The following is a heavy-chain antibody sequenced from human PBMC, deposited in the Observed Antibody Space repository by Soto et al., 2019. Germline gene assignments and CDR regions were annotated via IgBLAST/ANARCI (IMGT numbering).Heavy chain of an antibody. CDR2: ISTTSRYI. V-gene: IGHV3-21*01. J-gene: IGHJ4*02. Sequence: EVQLVESGGGLVNPGGSLRLSCAASGFTFSNYNMNWVRLAPGKGVEWVSCISTTSRYIYLADSVKGRFTISRDNAQGSLYLQMNSLRVEDTAVYYCARELGRGHFDYWGQGTLVTASS. D-gene: IGHD3-10*01. CDR1: GFTFSNYN. CDR3: ARELGRGHFDY.